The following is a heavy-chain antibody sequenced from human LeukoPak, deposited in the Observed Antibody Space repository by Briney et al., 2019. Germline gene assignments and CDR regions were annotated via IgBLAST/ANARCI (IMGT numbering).Heavy chain of an antibody. Sequence: GGSLRLSCAASGFTFSSHSMNWVRQAPGKGLEWVSAISGGGGSTYYADSVKGRFTISRDNSKNTLSLQMNSLRAEDTAVYYCAKDIFDSSGYYYAPPLDYWGQGTLVTVSS. CDR3: AKDIFDSSGYYYAPPLDY. V-gene: IGHV3-23*01. D-gene: IGHD3-22*01. J-gene: IGHJ4*02. CDR2: ISGGGGST. CDR1: GFTFSSHS.